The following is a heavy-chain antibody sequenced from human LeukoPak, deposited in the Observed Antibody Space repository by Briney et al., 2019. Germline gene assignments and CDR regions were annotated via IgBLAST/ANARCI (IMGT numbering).Heavy chain of an antibody. CDR1: GFTFSSYG. CDR3: VTGGYCTSTNCYTLLDY. CDR2: ISSDGGTT. V-gene: IGHV3-64D*06. D-gene: IGHD2-2*02. J-gene: IGHJ4*02. Sequence: PGRSLRLSCAASGFTFSSYGMHWVRQAPGKGLEYVSRISSDGGTTYYTDSVKGRFTISRDNSKNRLYLQMSGLRLEDTAVYYCVTGGYCTSTNCYTLLDYWGQGTLVTVSS.